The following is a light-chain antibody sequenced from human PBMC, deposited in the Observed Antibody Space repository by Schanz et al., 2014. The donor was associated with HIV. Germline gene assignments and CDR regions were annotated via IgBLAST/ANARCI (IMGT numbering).Light chain of an antibody. J-gene: IGKJ1*01. CDR3: QQYGSSPL. CDR1: RSVNSN. V-gene: IGKV3-20*01. CDR2: GAS. Sequence: EIVLTQSPVTLSVSPGERVTLSCRASRSVNSNLAWYQQKPGQAPRLLIYGASSRATGIPDRFSGSGSGTDFTLTISRLEPEDFAVYYCQQYGSSPLFGQGTKVEIK.